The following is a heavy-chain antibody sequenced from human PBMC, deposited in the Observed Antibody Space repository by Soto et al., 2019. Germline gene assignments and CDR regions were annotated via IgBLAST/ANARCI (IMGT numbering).Heavy chain of an antibody. CDR2: ISYDGSNK. CDR3: ARDYYYYGMDV. V-gene: IGHV3-30-3*01. CDR1: GFTFSSYA. J-gene: IGHJ6*02. Sequence: GGSLSLSCAASGFTFSSYAMHWVRQAPGKGLEWVAVISYDGSNKYYADSVKGRFTISRDNSKNTLYLQMNSLRAEDTAVYYCARDYYYYGMDVWGQGTTVTVSS.